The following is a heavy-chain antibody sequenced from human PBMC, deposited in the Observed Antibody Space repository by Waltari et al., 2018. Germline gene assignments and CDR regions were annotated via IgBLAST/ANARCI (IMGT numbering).Heavy chain of an antibody. J-gene: IGHJ4*02. D-gene: IGHD3-22*01. CDR1: GGSISSSSYY. CDR3: ARRGHYYDSSGLDY. CDR2: IYYSGST. V-gene: IGHV4-39*01. Sequence: QLQLQESGPGLVKPSEPLSLTCTVSGGSISSSSYYWGWIRQPPGKGLEWIGSIYYSGSTYYNPSLKSRVTISVDTSKNQFSLKLSSVTAADTAVYYCARRGHYYDSSGLDYWGQGTLVTVSS.